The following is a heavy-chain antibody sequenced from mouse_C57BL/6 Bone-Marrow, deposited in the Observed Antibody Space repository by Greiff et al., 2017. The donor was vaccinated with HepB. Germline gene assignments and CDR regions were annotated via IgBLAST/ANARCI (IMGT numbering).Heavy chain of an antibody. D-gene: IGHD2-4*01. CDR3: ARSGYDYDVAY. V-gene: IGHV1-85*01. Sequence: VQVVESGPELVKPGASVKLSCKASGYTFTSYDINWVKQRPGQGLEWIGWIYPRDGSTKYNEKFKGKATLTVDTSSSTAYMELHSLTSEDSAVYFCARSGYDYDVAYWGQGTLVTVSA. CDR2: IYPRDGST. CDR1: GYTFTSYD. J-gene: IGHJ3*01.